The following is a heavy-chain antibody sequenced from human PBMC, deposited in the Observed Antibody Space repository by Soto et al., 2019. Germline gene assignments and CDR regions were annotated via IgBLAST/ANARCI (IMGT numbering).Heavy chain of an antibody. CDR3: ARDHKWDGMDV. V-gene: IGHV4-31*03. CDR2: INYSGTT. J-gene: IGHJ6*02. Sequence: SETLSLTCSVSGGSFSSDSFIWSWVRQFPGKGLEWIGYINYSGTTYYNPSLRSRITMSVDTSTNQFSLNLSSVTAAATAVYYCARDHKWDGMDVWGQGTTVTVSS. D-gene: IGHD1-26*01. CDR1: GGSFSSDSFI.